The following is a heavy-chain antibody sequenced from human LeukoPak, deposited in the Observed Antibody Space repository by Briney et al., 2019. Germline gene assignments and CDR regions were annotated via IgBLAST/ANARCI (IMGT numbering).Heavy chain of an antibody. CDR2: MDPNSGHT. D-gene: IGHD1-7*01. CDR3: TRKLRLDEH. Sequence: ASVKVSCKASGYTFITSDINWVRQASGQGLEWMGYMDPNSGHTEFARKFQGRVTMTGDTPTSTAYMGLSSLTPDDTAIYYCTRKLRLDEHWGQGTLVAVSS. J-gene: IGHJ4*02. CDR1: GYTFITSD. V-gene: IGHV1-8*01.